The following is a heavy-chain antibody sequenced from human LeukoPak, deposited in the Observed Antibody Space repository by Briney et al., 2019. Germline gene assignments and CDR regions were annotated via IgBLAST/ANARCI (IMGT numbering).Heavy chain of an antibody. CDR1: GFTFTDYW. V-gene: IGHV3-7*01. CDR2: INRAGIES. Sequence: GGSLRLSCAASGFTFTDYWMTWVRQVPGKGLEWVANINRAGIESYYVDSVKGRFIISRDNAENSLYLQMDSLRVEDTAVYYCARVGTWELQRVFDNWGQGTLVTVSS. D-gene: IGHD1-26*01. CDR3: ARVGTWELQRVFDN. J-gene: IGHJ4*02.